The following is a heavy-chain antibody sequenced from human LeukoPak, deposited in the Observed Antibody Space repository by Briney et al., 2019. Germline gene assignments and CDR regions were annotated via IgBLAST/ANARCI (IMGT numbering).Heavy chain of an antibody. J-gene: IGHJ3*02. CDR2: TYSDGNT. Sequence: PGESLRLSCAASGFTVSNNYMSWVRQAPGKGLEWVSITYSDGNTNYAVSVKGRFTISRDTSQNTLSLQMNSLRAEDTAVYYCVRKNQDFNAAFDIWGQGTVVTVSS. D-gene: IGHD1-14*01. CDR1: GFTVSNNY. CDR3: VRKNQDFNAAFDI. V-gene: IGHV3-53*01.